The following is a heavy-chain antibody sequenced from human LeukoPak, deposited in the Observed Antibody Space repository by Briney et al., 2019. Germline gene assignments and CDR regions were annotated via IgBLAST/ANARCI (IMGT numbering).Heavy chain of an antibody. CDR2: IIPILGIA. D-gene: IGHD3-10*02. CDR1: GGTFSSYA. J-gene: IGHJ6*02. CDR3: ARDRGPKYYYVLYGMDV. V-gene: IGHV1-69*04. Sequence: GASVKVSCKASGGTFSSYAISWVRQAPGQGLEWMGRIIPILGIANYAQKFQGRVTITADKSTSTAYMELSSLRSEDTAVYYCARDRGPKYYYVLYGMDVWGQGTTVTVSS.